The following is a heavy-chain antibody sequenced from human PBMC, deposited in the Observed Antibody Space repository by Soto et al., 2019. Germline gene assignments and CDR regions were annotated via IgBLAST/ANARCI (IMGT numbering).Heavy chain of an antibody. Sequence: LSLTCTVSGGSISGSSYYWGWIRQPPGKVLEWIGNIYYSGSTYYNPSLKSRVTISVDTSKNQFSLKLSSVTAADTAVYYCMLGSGWKDFDYWGQGTLVTVSS. J-gene: IGHJ4*02. D-gene: IGHD3-22*01. CDR1: GGSISGSSYY. V-gene: IGHV4-39*01. CDR2: IYYSGST. CDR3: MLGSGWKDFDY.